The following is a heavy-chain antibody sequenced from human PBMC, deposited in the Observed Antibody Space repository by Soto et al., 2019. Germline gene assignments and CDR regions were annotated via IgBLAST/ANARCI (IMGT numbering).Heavy chain of an antibody. V-gene: IGHV1-8*01. CDR1: GYTFTSYD. D-gene: IGHD2-15*01. J-gene: IGHJ6*03. CDR2: MNPNSGNT. Sequence: ASVKVSCKASGYTFTSYDINWVRQATGQGLEWMGWMNPNSGNTGYAQKFQGRVTMTRNTSISTAYMELGSLRSEDTAVYYCARSGCSGGSCYESNYMDVWGKGTTVTVSS. CDR3: ARSGCSGGSCYESNYMDV.